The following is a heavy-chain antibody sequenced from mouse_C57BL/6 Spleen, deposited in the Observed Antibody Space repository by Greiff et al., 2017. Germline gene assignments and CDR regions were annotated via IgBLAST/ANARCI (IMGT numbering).Heavy chain of an antibody. CDR1: GYTFTGYW. CDR3: AREHYYGSSFDY. Sequence: VQLLQSGAELMKPGASVKLSCQVTGYTFTGYWLEWVKQRPGHGLEWIGEILPGSGSTYYNEKFKGKATFTADTSSNTAYMQLSSLTTEDSAIYYCAREHYYGSSFDYWGQGTTLTGAS. D-gene: IGHD1-1*01. J-gene: IGHJ2*01. V-gene: IGHV1-9*01. CDR2: ILPGSGST.